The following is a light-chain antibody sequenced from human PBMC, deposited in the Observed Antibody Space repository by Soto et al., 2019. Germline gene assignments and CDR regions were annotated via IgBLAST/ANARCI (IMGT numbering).Light chain of an antibody. J-gene: IGKJ1*01. V-gene: IGKV1-8*01. CDR1: QGLSSY. CDR2: AAS. CDR3: QHYYSYPWT. Sequence: AIRMTQSPSSLSASTGDRVTITCRASQGLSSYLAWYPQKPGKAPNLVIYAASTLQSGVTSRFSGSGSGTDFTLTISCLQSEVFAPYYCQHYYSYPWTVGQGTKVDIK.